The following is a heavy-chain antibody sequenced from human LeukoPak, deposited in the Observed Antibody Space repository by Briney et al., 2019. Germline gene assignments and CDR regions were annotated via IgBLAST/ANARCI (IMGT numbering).Heavy chain of an antibody. V-gene: IGHV1-2*04. J-gene: IGHJ6*02. CDR3: ARLVTGRGGGMDV. CDR2: INPNSGGT. Sequence: GASVKVSCKASGYTFTGYYMHWVRQAPGQGLEWMGWINPNSGGTNYAQKFQGWVTMTRDTSISTAYMELSRLRSDDTAVYYCARLVTGRGGGMDVWGQGTTVTVSS. CDR1: GYTFTGYY. D-gene: IGHD3-9*01.